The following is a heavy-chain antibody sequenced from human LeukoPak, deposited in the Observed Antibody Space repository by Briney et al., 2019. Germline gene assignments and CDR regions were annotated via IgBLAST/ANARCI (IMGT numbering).Heavy chain of an antibody. Sequence: SETLSFTCIVSGGSISSSGYYWGWIRQPPGKGLEWIGSIYYSGSTYYNPSLKSRVTMSIDTSKNQFSLKLSSVTAADTAVYYCARDYGSGSYNSPFDFWGQGTLVTVSS. D-gene: IGHD3-10*01. CDR1: GGSISSSGYY. J-gene: IGHJ4*02. CDR2: IYYSGST. V-gene: IGHV4-39*07. CDR3: ARDYGSGSYNSPFDF.